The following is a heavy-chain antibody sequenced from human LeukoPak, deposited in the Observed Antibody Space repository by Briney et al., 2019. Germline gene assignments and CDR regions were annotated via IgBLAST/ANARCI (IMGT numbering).Heavy chain of an antibody. CDR2: ISYDGSNK. V-gene: IGHV3-30*18. Sequence: GGSLRLSCAASGFTFSSYGMHWVRQAPGKGLEWVGVISYDGSNKYYADSVKGRFTISRDNSKNTLYLQMNSLRAEDTAVYYCAKDQEPIAVAGYYFDYWGQGTLVTVSS. CDR1: GFTFSSYG. J-gene: IGHJ4*02. CDR3: AKDQEPIAVAGYYFDY. D-gene: IGHD6-19*01.